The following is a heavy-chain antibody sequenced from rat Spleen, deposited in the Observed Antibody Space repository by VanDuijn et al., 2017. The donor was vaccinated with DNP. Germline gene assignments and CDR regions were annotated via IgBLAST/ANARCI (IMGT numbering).Heavy chain of an antibody. CDR1: GFTFSDYY. V-gene: IGHV5-22*01. Sequence: EVQLVESGGGLVQPGRSLKLSCAASGFTFSDYYMAWVRQAPTRGLEWVAYIGSDGYAPYYGVCVKGRFTISRDNAKSTLYLQMNSLRSEDMATYCCVRWNSGHVDYWGQGVMVTVSS. CDR3: VRWNSGHVDY. D-gene: IGHD4-3*01. J-gene: IGHJ2*01. CDR2: IGSDGYAP.